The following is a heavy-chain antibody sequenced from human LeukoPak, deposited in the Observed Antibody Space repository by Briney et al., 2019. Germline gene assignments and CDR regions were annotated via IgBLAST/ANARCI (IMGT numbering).Heavy chain of an antibody. CDR3: AKGGRIAAAGTAAFDI. Sequence: GGSLRLSCAASGFTFSSYAMSWVRQAPGKGLEWVSAISGSGGSTHYADSVKGRFTTSRDNSKNTLYLQMNSLRAEDTAVYYCAKGGRIAAAGTAAFDIWGQGTMVTVSS. D-gene: IGHD6-13*01. CDR1: GFTFSSYA. CDR2: ISGSGGST. J-gene: IGHJ3*02. V-gene: IGHV3-23*01.